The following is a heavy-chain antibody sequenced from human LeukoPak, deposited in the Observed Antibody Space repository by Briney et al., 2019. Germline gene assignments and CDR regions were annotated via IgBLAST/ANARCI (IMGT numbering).Heavy chain of an antibody. V-gene: IGHV3-21*01. J-gene: IGHJ4*02. D-gene: IGHD3-10*01. CDR1: GFTFSSYS. Sequence: KPGGSLRLSCAASGFTFSSYSMNWVRQAPGKGLEWVSSISSSSSYIYYADSVKGRFTISRDNAKNSLYLQMNSLRAEDTAVYYCARDGDNTYYYGSGSDFDYWGQGTLVTVSS. CDR2: ISSSSSYI. CDR3: ARDGDNTYYYGSGSDFDY.